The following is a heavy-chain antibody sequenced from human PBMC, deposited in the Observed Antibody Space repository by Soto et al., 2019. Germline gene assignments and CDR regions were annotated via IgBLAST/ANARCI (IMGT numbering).Heavy chain of an antibody. Sequence: ASVKVSCKASGYTFTSYYIHWVRQAPGQGLEWMGIINPSGGSTSYAQKFQGRVTMTRDTSTSTVYMELSSLRSEDTAVYYCARGGGRIAAAGTYYYYYGMDVWGQGTTVTVSS. CDR1: GYTFTSYY. D-gene: IGHD6-13*01. J-gene: IGHJ6*02. CDR3: ARGGGRIAAAGTYYYYYGMDV. V-gene: IGHV1-46*01. CDR2: INPSGGST.